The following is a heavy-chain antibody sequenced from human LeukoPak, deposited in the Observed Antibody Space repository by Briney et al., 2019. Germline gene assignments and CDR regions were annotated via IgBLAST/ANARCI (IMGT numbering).Heavy chain of an antibody. Sequence: SETLSLTCTVSGDSISGFHWSWIRQPPGKGLEWIGYIYYSGSTNYKPSLKSRVTISVDTSKNQFSLKLTSVTAADTAVYYCARAYEWELYFDYWGQGTLVTVSS. CDR2: IYYSGST. V-gene: IGHV4-59*01. J-gene: IGHJ4*02. CDR3: ARAYEWELYFDY. CDR1: GDSISGFH. D-gene: IGHD1-26*01.